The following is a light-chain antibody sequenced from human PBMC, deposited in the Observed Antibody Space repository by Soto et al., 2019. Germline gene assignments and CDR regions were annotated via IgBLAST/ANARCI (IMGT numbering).Light chain of an antibody. CDR3: SSYGGRYNYV. CDR1: STDVGGYNY. V-gene: IGLV2-8*01. Sequence: QSALTQPPSAAGSPGQSVTISCTGTSTDVGGYNYVSWYQQYPGKAPKLMIYEVSKRPSGVPDRFSGSKSGNTASLTVSGLQAEDEADYYSSSYGGRYNYVSATGTKVTVL. J-gene: IGLJ1*01. CDR2: EVS.